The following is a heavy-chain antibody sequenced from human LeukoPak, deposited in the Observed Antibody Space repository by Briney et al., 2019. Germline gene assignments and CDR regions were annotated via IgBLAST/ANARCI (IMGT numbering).Heavy chain of an antibody. CDR3: AKLSFTMIGPGAFDI. CDR2: VSPSGGST. CDR1: GFTFSSYA. D-gene: IGHD3-22*01. Sequence: PGGSLRLSCAASGFTFSSYAMSWVRQAPGKGLEWVSAVSPSGGSTYYADSVKGRFTISRDNSENTLYLQMNSLRAEDTAVYYCAKLSFTMIGPGAFDIWGQGTMVTVSS. J-gene: IGHJ3*02. V-gene: IGHV3-23*01.